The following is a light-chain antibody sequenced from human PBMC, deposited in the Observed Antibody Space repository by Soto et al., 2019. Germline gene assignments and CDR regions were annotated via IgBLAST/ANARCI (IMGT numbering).Light chain of an antibody. CDR3: QQYGSSPWT. J-gene: IGKJ1*01. Sequence: EIVLTQSPGTLSLSPGERATLSCRASQSVRSNYLAWYRQTPGQAPRLLIYGASNRATGIPDRFSGSWSGTDFTLIISRLEPEDFALYYCQQYGSSPWTFGQGTKVEIK. V-gene: IGKV3-20*01. CDR2: GAS. CDR1: QSVRSNY.